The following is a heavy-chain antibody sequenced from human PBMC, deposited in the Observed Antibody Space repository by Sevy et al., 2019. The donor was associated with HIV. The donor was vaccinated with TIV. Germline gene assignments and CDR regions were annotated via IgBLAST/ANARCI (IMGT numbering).Heavy chain of an antibody. Sequence: SETLSLTCTVSGGSISSGSYYWSWIRQPAGKGLEWIGRIYTSGSTNYNPSLKSRVTISVDTSKNQFSLKLSSVTAADTAVYYCAREWPGAVAALHFDYWGQGTLSPSPQ. CDR1: GGSISSGSYY. J-gene: IGHJ4*02. CDR2: IYTSGST. CDR3: AREWPGAVAALHFDY. V-gene: IGHV4-61*02. D-gene: IGHD6-19*01.